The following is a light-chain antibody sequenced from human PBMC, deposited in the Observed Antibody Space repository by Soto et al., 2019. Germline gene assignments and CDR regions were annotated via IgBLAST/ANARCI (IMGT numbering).Light chain of an antibody. Sequence: QSVLTQPASVSGSPGQSITISCTGTSSDVGGYNYVSWYQQHPGKAPKLMIYEVSNRPSGVSNRFSGSKSGNTASLTISGLQAEDEADYYCSSYTSSRYVFGTGTKLTVL. CDR1: SSDVGGYNY. CDR3: SSYTSSRYV. J-gene: IGLJ1*01. CDR2: EVS. V-gene: IGLV2-14*01.